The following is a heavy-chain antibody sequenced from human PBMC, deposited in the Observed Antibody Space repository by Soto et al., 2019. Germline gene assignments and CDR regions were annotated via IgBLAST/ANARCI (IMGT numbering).Heavy chain of an antibody. CDR2: ISAYNGNT. D-gene: IGHD2-2*01. CDR1: GYTFTRSG. V-gene: IGHV1-18*01. Sequence: ASVKVSCKASGYTFTRSGISWVRQAPGQGLEWMGWISAYNGNTNYAQKLQGRVTMTTDTSTSTAYMELRSLRSDDTAVYYCARDSLHCSSTSCYGGYYYYGMDVWGQGTTVTVSS. CDR3: ARDSLHCSSTSCYGGYYYYGMDV. J-gene: IGHJ6*02.